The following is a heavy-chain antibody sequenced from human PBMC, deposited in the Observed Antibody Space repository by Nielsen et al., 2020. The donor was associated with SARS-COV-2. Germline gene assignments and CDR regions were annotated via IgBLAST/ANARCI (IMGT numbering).Heavy chain of an antibody. CDR1: DDSISTSTYY. CDR2: IDFSGNT. V-gene: IGHV4-39*01. D-gene: IGHD3-3*01. J-gene: IGHJ6*03. Sequence: SETLSLTCTVSDDSISTSTYYWGWIRQPPGKGLEWIGTIDFSGNTYYNPSLKSRVTISVDTSKNQFSLELSSVTAADTAVYYCASLPRFDFWSGVSAAPTYNYFYMGVWGKGTTVTVSS. CDR3: ASLPRFDFWSGVSAAPTYNYFYMGV.